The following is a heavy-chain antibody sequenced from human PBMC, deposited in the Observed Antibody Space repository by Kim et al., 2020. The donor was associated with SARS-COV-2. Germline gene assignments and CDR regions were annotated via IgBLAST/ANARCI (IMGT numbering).Heavy chain of an antibody. J-gene: IGHJ4*02. V-gene: IGHV1-8*01. D-gene: IGHD3-9*01. CDR3: ARADQSIYDILTGYSYYFDY. CDR2: MNPNSGNT. Sequence: ASVKVSCKASGYTFTSYDINWVRQATGQGLEWMGWMNPNSGNTGYAQKFQGRVTMTRNTSISTAYMELSSLRSEDTAVYYCARADQSIYDILTGYSYYFDYWGQGTLVTVSS. CDR1: GYTFTSYD.